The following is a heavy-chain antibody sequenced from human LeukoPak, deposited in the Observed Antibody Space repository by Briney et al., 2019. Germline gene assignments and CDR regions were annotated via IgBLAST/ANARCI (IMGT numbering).Heavy chain of an antibody. CDR1: IFTFSTSW. CDR3: ARLSTAVPDADY. Sequence: PGGSLRLSCAASIFTFSTSWMSWVRQAPGKGLEWVANIKRDGSEKYYVDSVKGRFTISRDNAKNSLYLQMYSLRVEDTAVYYCARLSTAVPDADYWGQGTLVTVSS. CDR2: IKRDGSEK. J-gene: IGHJ4*02. D-gene: IGHD6-19*01. V-gene: IGHV3-7*01.